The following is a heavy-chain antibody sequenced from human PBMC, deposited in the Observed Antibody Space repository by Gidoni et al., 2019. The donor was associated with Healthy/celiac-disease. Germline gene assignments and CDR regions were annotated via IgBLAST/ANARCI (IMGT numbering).Heavy chain of an antibody. J-gene: IGHJ6*03. D-gene: IGHD3-22*01. CDR3: ASIPHYSDSSGYSPPYYYMDV. Sequence: GAEVKKPVSSVKVSCKASGGTFSSYAISWVRQAPGQGLEWMGGIIPIFGTANYEQKFQGRVTITADESTSTAYMELSSLRSEDTAVYYCASIPHYSDSSGYSPPYYYMDVWGKGPTVTVSS. CDR2: IIPIFGTA. V-gene: IGHV1-69*01. CDR1: GGTFSSYA.